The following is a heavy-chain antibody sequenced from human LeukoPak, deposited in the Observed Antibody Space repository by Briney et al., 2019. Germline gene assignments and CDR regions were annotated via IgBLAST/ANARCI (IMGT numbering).Heavy chain of an antibody. D-gene: IGHD3-16*01. CDR1: GGSFSGYY. J-gene: IGHJ5*02. CDR3: ARFTPQGYGWGGYNRFDP. Sequence: SETLSLTCAVYGGSFSGYYGSWVRQPPGKGLGWIGEINHSGSTSYNPSLKSRVTMSVDTSKNQFSLNLTSVTAADTAVYYCARFTPQGYGWGGYNRFDPWGQGTLVTVSS. V-gene: IGHV4-34*01. CDR2: INHSGST.